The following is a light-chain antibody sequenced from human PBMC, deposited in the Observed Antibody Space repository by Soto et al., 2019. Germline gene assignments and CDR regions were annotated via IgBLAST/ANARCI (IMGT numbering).Light chain of an antibody. J-gene: IGLJ3*02. CDR3: QAWDSSTAV. CDR1: GLSSKY. CDR2: KNI. Sequence: SYELTQPLSVSVSPGQTASITCSGDGLSSKYVCWYQHKPGQSPLLVIYKNIKRPSGIPERFSGSNSGNSATLTISGTQAMDEADYYCQAWDSSTAVFGGGTQLTVL. V-gene: IGLV3-1*01.